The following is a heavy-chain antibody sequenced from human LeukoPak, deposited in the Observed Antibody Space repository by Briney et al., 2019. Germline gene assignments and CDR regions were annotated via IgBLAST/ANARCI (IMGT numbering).Heavy chain of an antibody. Sequence: GGSLRLSCAASGFTFSSYAMSWVRQAPGKGLEWVSAISGSGGSTYYADSVKGRFTISRDNSKNTWYLQLNSLRAEDTAVYYCAKLHDFWSGYSYYWGQGTLVTVSS. V-gene: IGHV3-23*01. D-gene: IGHD3-3*01. CDR1: GFTFSSYA. CDR2: ISGSGGST. CDR3: AKLHDFWSGYSYY. J-gene: IGHJ4*02.